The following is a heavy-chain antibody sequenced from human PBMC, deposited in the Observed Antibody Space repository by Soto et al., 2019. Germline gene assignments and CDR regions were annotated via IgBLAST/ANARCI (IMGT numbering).Heavy chain of an antibody. CDR2: IKSDGSDT. D-gene: IGHD6-6*01. V-gene: IGHV3-74*01. CDR1: GSTFDNYW. Sequence: GGSLRLSCAASGSTFDNYWMHWVRQAPGKGLVWVSRIKSDGSDTAYADSVKGRFTISRDNAENMLYLQMNSLRAEDTAVYYRARGASSIAARLDWDLGTLVTVSS. CDR3: ARGASSIAARLD. J-gene: IGHJ4*01.